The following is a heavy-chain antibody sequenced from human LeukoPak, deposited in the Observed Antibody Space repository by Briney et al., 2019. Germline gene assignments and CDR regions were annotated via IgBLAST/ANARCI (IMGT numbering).Heavy chain of an antibody. J-gene: IGHJ4*02. CDR1: GFSFSKHY. CDR2: ISSNGSSI. CDR3: TRGPKYRSGPA. D-gene: IGHD6-19*01. Sequence: GGSLRLSCAASGFSFSKHYMTWIRQAPGKGLEWIAYISSNGSSIYYADSVKGPCTLSRENAKNTLHLQMNSLRAEDTSLYYCTRGPKYRSGPAWGQGTLVTVSS. V-gene: IGHV3-11*04.